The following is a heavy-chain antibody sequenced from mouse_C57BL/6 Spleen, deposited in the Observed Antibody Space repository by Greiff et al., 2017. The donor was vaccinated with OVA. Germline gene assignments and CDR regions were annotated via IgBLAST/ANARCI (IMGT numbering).Heavy chain of an antibody. D-gene: IGHD2-4*01. J-gene: IGHJ4*01. Sequence: QVQLQQPGAELVKPGASVKLSCKASGYTFTSYWMHWVKQRPGQGLEWIGMIHPNSGGTNYNEKFKSKATLTVDKSSSTAYMQLSSLTSEDSAVYYCARWDYDYDADYAMDYWGQGTSVTVSS. V-gene: IGHV1-64*01. CDR3: ARWDYDYDADYAMDY. CDR2: IHPNSGGT. CDR1: GYTFTSYW.